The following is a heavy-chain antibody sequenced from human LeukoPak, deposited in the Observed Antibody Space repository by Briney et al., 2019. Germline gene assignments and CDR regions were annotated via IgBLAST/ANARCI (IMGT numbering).Heavy chain of an antibody. V-gene: IGHV3-7*01. CDR2: IKQGGSEK. J-gene: IGHJ6*03. CDR3: ARDNGVVHGVYYMDV. Sequence: PGGSLRLSCAASGFTFSNYWMTWVRQAPGKALEWVADIKQGGSEKLYVNSVRGRFTISRDNAKMSLFLQMNSLRAEDTAVYYCARDNGVVHGVYYMDVWGKGTTVTVS. CDR1: GFTFSNYW. D-gene: IGHD3-3*01.